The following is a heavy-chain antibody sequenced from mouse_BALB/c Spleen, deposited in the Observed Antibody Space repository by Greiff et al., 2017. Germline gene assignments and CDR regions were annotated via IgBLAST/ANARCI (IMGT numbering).Heavy chain of an antibody. D-gene: IGHD4-1*01. J-gene: IGHJ3*01. CDR1: GFSLTSYG. V-gene: IGHV2-9*02. CDR3: ARGGVNWDGGFAY. CDR2: IWAGGST. Sequence: VQLQQSGPGLVAPSQSLSITCTVSGFSLTSYGVHWVRQPPGKGLEWLGVIWAGGSTNYNSALMSRLSISKDNSKSQVFLKMNSLQTDDTAMYYCARGGVNWDGGFAYWGQGTLVTVSA.